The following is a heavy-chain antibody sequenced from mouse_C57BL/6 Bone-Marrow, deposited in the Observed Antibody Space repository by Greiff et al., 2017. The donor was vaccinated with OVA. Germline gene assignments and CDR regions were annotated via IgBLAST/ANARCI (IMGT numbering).Heavy chain of an antibody. Sequence: QVQLQQSGAELVKPGASVKMSCKASGYTFTSYWITWVKQRPGQGLEWIGGIYPGSGSTNYNEKFKSKATLTVDTSSSTAYMQLSSLTSEDSAVYYCASHLSYYSNDYFDYWGQGTTLTVSS. J-gene: IGHJ2*01. CDR1: GYTFTSYW. V-gene: IGHV1-55*01. D-gene: IGHD2-5*01. CDR2: IYPGSGST. CDR3: ASHLSYYSNDYFDY.